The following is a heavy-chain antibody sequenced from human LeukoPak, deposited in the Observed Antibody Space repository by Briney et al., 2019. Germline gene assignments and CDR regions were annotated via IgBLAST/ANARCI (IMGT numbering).Heavy chain of an antibody. Sequence: SETLSLTCAVYGGSFSGYYWSWIRQPPGKGLEWIGEINHSGSTNYNPSLKGRVTISVDTSKNQFSLKLSSVTAADTAVYYCATTSTAAGTGPTIDYWGQGTLVTVSS. D-gene: IGHD6-13*01. J-gene: IGHJ4*02. CDR1: GGSFSGYY. V-gene: IGHV4-34*01. CDR2: INHSGST. CDR3: ATTSTAAGTGPTIDY.